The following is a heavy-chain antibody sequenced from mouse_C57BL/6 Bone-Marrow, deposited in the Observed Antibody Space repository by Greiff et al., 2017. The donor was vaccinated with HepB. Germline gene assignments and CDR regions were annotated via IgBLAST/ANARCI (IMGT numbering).Heavy chain of an antibody. Sequence: VQLQQSGAELVRPGASVKLSCTASGFNIKDDYMHWVKQRPEQGLEWIGWIDPENGDTEYASKFQGKATISADTSSNTAYLQLSSLTSEDTAVYYCTPSCLGEYWGQGTSVTVSS. CDR3: TPSCLGEY. CDR1: GFNIKDDY. J-gene: IGHJ4*01. V-gene: IGHV14-4*01. CDR2: IDPENGDT.